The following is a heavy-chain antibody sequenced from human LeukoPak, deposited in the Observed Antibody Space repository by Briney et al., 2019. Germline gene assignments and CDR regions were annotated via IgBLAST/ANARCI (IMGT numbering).Heavy chain of an antibody. CDR3: ARDPYDSSWGLCYFDY. D-gene: IGHD3-22*01. J-gene: IGHJ4*02. Sequence: GGSLRLSCSASGFTFSDYALHWVRQAPGKGLEFVSGISRNGDITNYSDSVKGRFTISRDNAKNSLYLQMNSLRAEDTAVYYCARDPYDSSWGLCYFDYWGRGNLVTVSS. CDR1: GFTFSDYA. CDR2: ISRNGDIT. V-gene: IGHV3-64*04.